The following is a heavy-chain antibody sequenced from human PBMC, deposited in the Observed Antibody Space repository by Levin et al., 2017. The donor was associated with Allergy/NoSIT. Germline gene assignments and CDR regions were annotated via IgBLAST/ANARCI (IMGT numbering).Heavy chain of an antibody. V-gene: IGHV3-11*05. CDR2: ISSSSSYT. J-gene: IGHJ2*01. CDR1: GFTFSDYY. Sequence: GGSLRLSCAASGFTFSDYYMTWIRQAPGKGLEWVSYISSSSSYTNYADSVRGRFTISRDNAKNSLYLQMNTLRAEDTAVYYCARGGQNYDILTGYYRYWYFDLWGRGTLVTVSS. CDR3: ARGGQNYDILTGYYRYWYFDL. D-gene: IGHD3-9*01.